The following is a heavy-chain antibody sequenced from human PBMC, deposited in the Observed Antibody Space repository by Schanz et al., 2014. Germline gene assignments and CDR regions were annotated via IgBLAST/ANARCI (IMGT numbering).Heavy chain of an antibody. V-gene: IGHV1-2*02. CDR3: ARDQTGTTNWFDP. Sequence: QVQLVQSGAEVRKPGASVRVSCKASGYSFAAFFIHWVRQTPGQGLEWMGCINPYSGATYYPQKFQGRVTLTSDASLTTVYMEVHSLTSDDTAVFFCARDQTGTTNWFDPWGQGTLVTVSS. CDR1: GYSFAAFF. CDR2: INPYSGAT. J-gene: IGHJ5*02. D-gene: IGHD1-7*01.